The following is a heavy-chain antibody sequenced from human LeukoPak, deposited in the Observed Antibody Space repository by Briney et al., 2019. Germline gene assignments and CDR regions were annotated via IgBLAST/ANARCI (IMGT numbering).Heavy chain of an antibody. J-gene: IGHJ3*01. Sequence: KPSETLSLTCAVYGESFSDYYFTWIRQSPGKGLEWIGDINHSGNSSYNKSLKSRVTISMDTSKNQVSLRLNSVTAADTAVYYCEMFGAIVGDAYDFWGHGTVVTVSS. CDR3: EMFGAIVGDAYDF. V-gene: IGHV4-34*01. CDR2: INHSGNS. D-gene: IGHD1-26*01. CDR1: GESFSDYY.